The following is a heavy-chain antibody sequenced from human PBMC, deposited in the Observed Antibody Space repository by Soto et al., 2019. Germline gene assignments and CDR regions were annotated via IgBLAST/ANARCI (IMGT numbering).Heavy chain of an antibody. J-gene: IGHJ4*02. V-gene: IGHV3-30*18. CDR1: GFTFSGYG. Sequence: GGSLRLSCAASGFTFSGYGMHWVRQAPGKGLEWVAVISYDGTNKYYADSVKGRFTISRDNSKDTLYLQINSLRAEDTAVYYCANEKQSSSWYWGQGTLVTVSS. D-gene: IGHD6-13*01. CDR3: ANEKQSSSWY. CDR2: ISYDGTNK.